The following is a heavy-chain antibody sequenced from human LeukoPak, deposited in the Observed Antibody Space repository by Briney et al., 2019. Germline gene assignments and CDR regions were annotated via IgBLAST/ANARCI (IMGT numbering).Heavy chain of an antibody. Sequence: PGRSLRLSCAASGFTFSSYGMHWVRQAPGKGLEWVAVIWYDGSNKYYADSVKGRFTISRDNSKNTLYLQMNSLRAEDTAVYYCAKGLHLYSSGWYMRTMDWFDPWGQGTLVTVSS. V-gene: IGHV3-33*06. CDR2: IWYDGSNK. D-gene: IGHD6-19*01. CDR1: GFTFSSYG. CDR3: AKGLHLYSSGWYMRTMDWFDP. J-gene: IGHJ5*02.